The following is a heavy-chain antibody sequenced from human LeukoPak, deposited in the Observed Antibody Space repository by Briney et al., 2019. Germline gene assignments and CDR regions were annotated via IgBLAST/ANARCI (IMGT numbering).Heavy chain of an antibody. J-gene: IGHJ4*02. Sequence: PGGSLRLSCAASGFTFSFYAMSWVRQAPGKGLEWVSAITTSGGSAYYADSVKGRFAISRDNSKNTLYLQMNSLRAEDTAVYYCAKDPTYCSGGSCYLTPIDYWGQGALVTVSS. CDR1: GFTFSFYA. D-gene: IGHD2-15*01. CDR3: AKDPTYCSGGSCYLTPIDY. CDR2: ITTSGGSA. V-gene: IGHV3-23*01.